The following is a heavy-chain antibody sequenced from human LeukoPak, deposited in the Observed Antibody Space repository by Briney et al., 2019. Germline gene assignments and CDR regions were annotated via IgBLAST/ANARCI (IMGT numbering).Heavy chain of an antibody. CDR2: IYSGGTT. CDR1: GITVSSNY. Sequence: GGSLRLSCAAAGITVSSNYMSWVRQPPGKGLEWVSIIYSGGTTYYADSVQGRFTISRDNSKNTVYLQMNSLRVEDTAVYYCARDPRTTGKSNYGMDVWGQGTTVTVSS. J-gene: IGHJ6*02. CDR3: ARDPRTTGKSNYGMDV. V-gene: IGHV3-53*01. D-gene: IGHD4-17*01.